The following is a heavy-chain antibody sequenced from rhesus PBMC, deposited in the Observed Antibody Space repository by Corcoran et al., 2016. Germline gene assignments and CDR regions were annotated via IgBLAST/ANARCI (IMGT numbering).Heavy chain of an antibody. CDR2: IYGSSTRP. CDR3: ARSIAAADFDY. Sequence: QVQLQESGPGVVKPSETLSLTCAVSGGSISDSYRWSWIRQPPVKGLVWIGYIYGSSTRPNYNPSLKSRVTISKDTSKNQLSLKLSSVTDADTAVYYCARSIAAADFDYWGQGVLVTVSS. V-gene: IGHV4S10*01. J-gene: IGHJ4*01. D-gene: IGHD6-25*01. CDR1: GGSISDSYR.